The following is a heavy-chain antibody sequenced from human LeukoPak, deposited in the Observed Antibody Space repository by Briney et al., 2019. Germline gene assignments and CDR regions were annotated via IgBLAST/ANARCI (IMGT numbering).Heavy chain of an antibody. V-gene: IGHV3-23*02. CDR3: ARSYRYYYDSSGYYDY. Sequence: GGSLRVSRAASRFTLSSYPLSWVRHAPREGVEGVSGISGSAGSTDYEDSVKGRFSISRDISKNTLYLQMNGVRADDTAVYYCARSYRYYYDSSGYYDYWGQGPLVTASS. CDR2: ISGSAGST. CDR1: RFTLSSYP. D-gene: IGHD3-22*01. J-gene: IGHJ4*02.